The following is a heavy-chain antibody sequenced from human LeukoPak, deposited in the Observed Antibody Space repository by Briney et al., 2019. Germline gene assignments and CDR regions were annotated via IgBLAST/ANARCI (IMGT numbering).Heavy chain of an antibody. CDR1: GGFISTYY. CDR2: IYYSGSS. V-gene: IGHV4-59*08. CDR3: ASEFRV. Sequence: PSETLSLTCTVSGGFISTYYWSWIRQPPGKGLEWIGYIYYSGSSNYNPSLKSRVTISVDTSKNQISLNLTSVTAADTAVYYCASEFRVWGQGTLVTVSS. J-gene: IGHJ4*02.